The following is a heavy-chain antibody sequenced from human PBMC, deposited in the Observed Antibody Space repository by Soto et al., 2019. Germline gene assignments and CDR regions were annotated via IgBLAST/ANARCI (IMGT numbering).Heavy chain of an antibody. CDR1: GYSFTSHW. D-gene: IGHD6-6*01. Sequence: GESLKISCKGSGYSFTSHWIGWVRQMPGKGLEWMGIIYPGDSDTRYSPSFQGQVTISADKSISTAYLQWSSLKASDTAMYYCAGTSSSSRFYYYGMDVWGQGTTVTVSS. V-gene: IGHV5-51*01. CDR3: AGTSSSSRFYYYGMDV. J-gene: IGHJ6*02. CDR2: IYPGDSDT.